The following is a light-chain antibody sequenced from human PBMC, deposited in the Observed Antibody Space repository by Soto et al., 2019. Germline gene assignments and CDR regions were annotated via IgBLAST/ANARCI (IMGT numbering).Light chain of an antibody. V-gene: IGLV2-8*01. CDR1: SSDVGGYNY. CDR3: SSFAGNNNLV. J-gene: IGLJ2*01. Sequence: QSVLTQPPSASGSPGQSVTISCTGTSSDVGGYNYVSWYQQHPGKAPKLMISEVSKRPSWVPDRFSGSKSGNTASLTVSGLQAEDDADYYCSSFAGNNNLVFGGGTKLTVL. CDR2: EVS.